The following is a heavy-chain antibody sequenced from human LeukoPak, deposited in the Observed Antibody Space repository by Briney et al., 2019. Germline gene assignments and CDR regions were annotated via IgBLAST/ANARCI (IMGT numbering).Heavy chain of an antibody. D-gene: IGHD2-2*01. CDR1: GGSISSGDYY. Sequence: PSQTLSLTCTVSGGSISSGDYYWSWIRQPPGKGLEWIGYIYYSGSTYYNPSLKSRVTISVDTSKNQFSLKLSSVTAADTAVYYCARGLVVVPAATSLWFDPWGQGTLVTVSS. CDR3: ARGLVVVPAATSLWFDP. CDR2: IYYSGST. V-gene: IGHV4-30-4*01. J-gene: IGHJ5*02.